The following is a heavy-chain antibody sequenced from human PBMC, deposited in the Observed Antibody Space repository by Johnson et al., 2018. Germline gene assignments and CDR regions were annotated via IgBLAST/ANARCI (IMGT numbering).Heavy chain of an antibody. Sequence: QVQLVESGGGVVQXGRSLRLSCAASGFTFRSYAMHWVRQAPGKGLEWVAVIWHDGTKKYYADSVKGRFTISRDNSKNTMFLQMNSLRAEDTAVYFCAREISDGDYASGLDVWGQGTTVTVFS. J-gene: IGHJ6*02. CDR3: AREISDGDYASGLDV. V-gene: IGHV3-33*01. CDR1: GFTFRSYA. CDR2: IWHDGTKK. D-gene: IGHD4-17*01.